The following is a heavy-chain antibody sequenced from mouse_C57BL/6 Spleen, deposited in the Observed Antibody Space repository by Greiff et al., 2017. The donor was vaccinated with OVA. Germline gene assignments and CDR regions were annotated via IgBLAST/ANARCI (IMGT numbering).Heavy chain of an antibody. V-gene: IGHV3-6*01. CDR1: GYSITSGYY. Sequence: EVKLVESGPGLVKPSQSLSLTCSVTGYSITSGYYWNWIRQFPGNKLEWMGYISYDGSNNYNPSLKNRISITRDTSKNQFFLKLNSVTTEDTATYYCAREGKLGPSYWGQGTTLTVSS. CDR2: ISYDGSN. CDR3: AREGKLGPSY. J-gene: IGHJ2*01. D-gene: IGHD4-1*01.